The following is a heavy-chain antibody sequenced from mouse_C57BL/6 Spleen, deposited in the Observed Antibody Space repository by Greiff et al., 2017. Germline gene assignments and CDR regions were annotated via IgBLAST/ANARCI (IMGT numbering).Heavy chain of an antibody. Sequence: EVQVVESGPGLVKPSQSLSLSCSVSGYSFTSCCYWNWIRQFPGNQLEWMGYIRYDGSNNYNPYLKKRISITRDTSKNPFFLKLKSVTTEDTATYYCARKNYGPSYFDVWGTGTTVTVSS. V-gene: IGHV3-6*01. D-gene: IGHD1-1*01. CDR1: GYSFTSCCY. CDR2: IRYDGSN. J-gene: IGHJ1*03. CDR3: ARKNYGPSYFDV.